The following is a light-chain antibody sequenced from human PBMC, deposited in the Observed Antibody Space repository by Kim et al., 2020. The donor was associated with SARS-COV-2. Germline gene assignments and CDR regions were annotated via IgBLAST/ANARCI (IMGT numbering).Light chain of an antibody. V-gene: IGKV3-15*01. CDR3: KQYNNWPYT. CDR1: QTVYSN. Sequence: ETVMTQYPAALSVSPGQRVTLSCRASQTVYSNLAWYQQKPGQAPRLLMYGASTRATGIPARLSGSGSGTELALTISSLQSEDFAVYYFKQYNNWPYTFGQGTKLEIK. CDR2: GAS. J-gene: IGKJ2*01.